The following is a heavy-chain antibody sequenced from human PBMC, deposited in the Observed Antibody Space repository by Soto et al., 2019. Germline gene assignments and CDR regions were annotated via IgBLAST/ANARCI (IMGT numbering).Heavy chain of an antibody. V-gene: IGHV1-8*01. D-gene: IGHD2-8*01. Sequence: ASVKVSCKASGYTFTSYDINWVRQATGQGLEWMGWMNPNSGNTGYAQKFQGRVTMTRNTSISTAYMELSSLRSEDTAVYYCARDGYCTNGVCQTYWFDPWGQGTLVTVSS. CDR3: ARDGYCTNGVCQTYWFDP. CDR2: MNPNSGNT. CDR1: GYTFTSYD. J-gene: IGHJ5*02.